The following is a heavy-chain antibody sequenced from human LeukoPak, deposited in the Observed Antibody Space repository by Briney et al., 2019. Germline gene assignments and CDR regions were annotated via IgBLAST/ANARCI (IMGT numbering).Heavy chain of an antibody. J-gene: IGHJ4*02. CDR3: ARVLPPFYYYGSGSHFDY. CDR2: IYYSGSI. D-gene: IGHD3-10*01. Sequence: SETLSLTCTVSGGSISSYYWSWIRQPPGKGLEWIGYIYYSGSINYNPSLKSRVTISVDTSKYQFSLKLSSVTAADTAVYYCARVLPPFYYYGSGSHFDYWGQGTLVTVSS. CDR1: GGSISSYY. V-gene: IGHV4-59*12.